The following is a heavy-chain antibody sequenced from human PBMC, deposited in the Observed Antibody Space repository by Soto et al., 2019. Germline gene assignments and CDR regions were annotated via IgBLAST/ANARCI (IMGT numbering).Heavy chain of an antibody. D-gene: IGHD3-10*01. CDR2: IYPGDSDT. V-gene: IGHV5-51*01. Sequence: PGESLTISCKGSGYSFTSYWIGWVRQMPGKGLEWMGIIYPGDSDTRYSPSFQGQVTISADKSISTAYLQWSSLKASDTAMYYCARLMVGRFGEYISSYFDYWGQGTLVTVSS. J-gene: IGHJ4*02. CDR1: GYSFTSYW. CDR3: ARLMVGRFGEYISSYFDY.